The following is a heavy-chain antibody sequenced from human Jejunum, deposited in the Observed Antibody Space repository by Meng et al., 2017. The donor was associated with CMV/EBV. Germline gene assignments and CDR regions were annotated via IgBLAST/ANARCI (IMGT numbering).Heavy chain of an antibody. CDR3: ARDGAGDHPPDY. V-gene: IGHV4-39*07. CDR2: IYYSGTT. Sequence: SGASIITTSYHWGWFRQPPGKGLECIGNIYYSGTTYYNPSLKSRVTMTVDTSKNQFSLKLTSMTAADTAVYYCARDGAGDHPPDYWGQGTLVTVSS. D-gene: IGHD2-21*02. J-gene: IGHJ4*02. CDR1: GASIITTSYH.